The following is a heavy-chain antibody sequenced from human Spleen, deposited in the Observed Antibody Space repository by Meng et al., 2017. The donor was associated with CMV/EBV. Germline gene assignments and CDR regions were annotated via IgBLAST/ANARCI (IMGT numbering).Heavy chain of an antibody. CDR1: GFAFERYG. V-gene: IGHV3-21*01. D-gene: IGHD3-3*01. CDR3: ARDQCLVFGEVIPYFDY. J-gene: IGHJ4*02. CDR2: ISSSSSHI. Sequence: GGSLRLSCAASGFAFERYGINWVRQAPGKGLEWVSSISSSSSHIHYADSVKGRFTISRDYATNSVFLQMNDLRVDDTALYYCARDQCLVFGEVIPYFDYWGQGTPVTVSS.